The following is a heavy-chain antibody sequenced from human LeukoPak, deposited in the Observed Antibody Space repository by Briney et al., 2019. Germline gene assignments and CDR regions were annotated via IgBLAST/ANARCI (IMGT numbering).Heavy chain of an antibody. J-gene: IGHJ6*02. Sequence: PGGSLRLSCAASGFTFSSYGMHWVRQAPGKGLEWVAVISYDGSNKYYADSVKGRFTISRDNSKNTLYLQMNSLRAEDTAVYYCAKVSRYCSGGSCYSYYYYYGMDVWGQGTTVTVSS. CDR2: ISYDGSNK. CDR1: GFTFSSYG. V-gene: IGHV3-30*18. CDR3: AKVSRYCSGGSCYSYYYYYGMDV. D-gene: IGHD2-15*01.